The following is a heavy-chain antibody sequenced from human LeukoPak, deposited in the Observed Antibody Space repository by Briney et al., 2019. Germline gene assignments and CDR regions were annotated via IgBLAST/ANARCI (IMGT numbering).Heavy chain of an antibody. CDR1: GFTFDGYA. J-gene: IGHJ5*02. CDR2: ISWNSGSI. V-gene: IGHV3-9*01. CDR3: AKASWHDNWFNP. Sequence: GRSLRLSCAASGFTFDGYAMHWVRQAPGKGLEWVSGISWNSGSIGYADSVKGRFTISRDNAKNSLYLQMNSLRAEDTALYYCAKASWHDNWFNPWGQGTLVTVSS. D-gene: IGHD2-2*01.